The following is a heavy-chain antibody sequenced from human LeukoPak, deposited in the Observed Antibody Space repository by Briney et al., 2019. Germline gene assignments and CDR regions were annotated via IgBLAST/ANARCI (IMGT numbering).Heavy chain of an antibody. CDR3: ATDRHWAFDY. CDR2: ITGSSSTI. Sequence: GGSLGLSCAASGFTLSTYSMNWVRQAPGKGLEWIAYITGSSSTISYADSVKGRFTISRDNAKNSLSLQMNSLRAEDTAVYYCATDRHWAFDYWGQGTLVTVSP. D-gene: IGHD3-16*01. J-gene: IGHJ4*02. V-gene: IGHV3-48*01. CDR1: GFTLSTYS.